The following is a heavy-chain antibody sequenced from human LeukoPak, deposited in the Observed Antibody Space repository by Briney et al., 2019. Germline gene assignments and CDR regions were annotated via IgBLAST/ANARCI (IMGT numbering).Heavy chain of an antibody. J-gene: IGHJ3*02. CDR1: GFTFSRNS. CDR2: ISTSSSYI. Sequence: PGGSLRLSCAVSGFTFSRNSMNWVRQAPGKGLEWVSSISTSSSYIYYADSVKGRFTISRDNARNSLYLQMNSLRAEDTAVYYCARGDTAMVDVFDIWGQGTMVTVSS. V-gene: IGHV3-21*01. CDR3: ARGDTAMVDVFDI. D-gene: IGHD5-18*01.